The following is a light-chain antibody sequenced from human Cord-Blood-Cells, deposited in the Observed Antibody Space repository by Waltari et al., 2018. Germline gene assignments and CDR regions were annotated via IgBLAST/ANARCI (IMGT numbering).Light chain of an antibody. V-gene: IGLV2-14*01. CDR1: SSDVGGYNY. CDR3: SSYTSSSTLV. CDR2: DVS. J-gene: IGLJ3*02. Sequence: QSALTQPASVSGSPGQSITISCTGTSSDVGGYNYVSWYQQHPGKAPKLMIYDVSKRPSGGSNRCSGSKSGNTASLTISGLQAEDEADYYCSSYTSSSTLVFGGGTKLTVL.